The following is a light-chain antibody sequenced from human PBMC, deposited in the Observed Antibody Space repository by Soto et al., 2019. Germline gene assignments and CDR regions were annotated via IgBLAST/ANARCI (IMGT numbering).Light chain of an antibody. V-gene: IGLV2-14*03. CDR2: DVS. CDR1: SSDVGAYNY. Sequence: QSALTQPASVSGSPGQSITISCTGTSSDVGAYNYVSWYQQHPGKAPKVMIYDVSDRPSGVSIRFSGSKSGTTASLTISGLQAEDEADYYCSSFTTSNTCVFGGGTKLTVL. CDR3: SSFTTSNTCV. J-gene: IGLJ3*02.